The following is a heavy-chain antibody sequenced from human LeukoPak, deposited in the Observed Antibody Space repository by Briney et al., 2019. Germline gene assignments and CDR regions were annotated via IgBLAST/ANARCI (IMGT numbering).Heavy chain of an antibody. CDR2: IIPILGIA. J-gene: IGHJ6*02. V-gene: IGHV1-69*02. CDR3: ARMSSGSYFGRYYYYGMDV. D-gene: IGHD3-10*01. Sequence: SVKVSCKASGGTFSSYTISWVRQAPGQGLEWMGRIIPILGIANYAQKFQGRVTITADKSTSTAYMELSSLRSEDTAVYYCARMSSGSYFGRYYYYGMDVWGQGTTVTVS. CDR1: GGTFSSYT.